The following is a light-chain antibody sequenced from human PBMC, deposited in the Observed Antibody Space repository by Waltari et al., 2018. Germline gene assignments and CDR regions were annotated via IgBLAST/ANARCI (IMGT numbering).Light chain of an antibody. CDR3: QNYHSVPLT. Sequence: DIHLTQSPSSLSASVVDTVHITCRASQDIYNYVAWYQEKPWKVPKLLNYGVSSLQSGGPSRFRGGGSGAVFTLSINSLQPEDVATYYCQNYHSVPLTFGGGTKVEIK. J-gene: IGKJ4*01. V-gene: IGKV1-27*01. CDR1: QDIYNY. CDR2: GVS.